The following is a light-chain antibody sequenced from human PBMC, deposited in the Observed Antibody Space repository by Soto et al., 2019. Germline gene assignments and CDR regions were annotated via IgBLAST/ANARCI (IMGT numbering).Light chain of an antibody. Sequence: QPALTQPPSVSGAPGQRVTISCTGRSSNIGSTYDVQWYQQLPGTAPKLLIHGNTDRPSGVPDRFSGSKSGTSASLAITGLQADDEADSYCQSYDDSLSVHYVFGTGTKVTVL. J-gene: IGLJ1*01. CDR1: SSNIGSTYD. V-gene: IGLV1-40*01. CDR2: GNT. CDR3: QSYDDSLSVHYV.